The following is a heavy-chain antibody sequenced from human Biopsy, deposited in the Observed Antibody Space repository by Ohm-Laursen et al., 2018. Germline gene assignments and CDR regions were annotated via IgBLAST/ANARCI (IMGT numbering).Heavy chain of an antibody. CDR2: INPSGSTT. CDR3: ARNTGWYGDLYYFDY. V-gene: IGHV1-46*01. Sequence: ASAKVSCKASGYSFTSYYMHWVRQAPGQGLEWMGMINPSGSTTSYPQIFQGRVTITRDTSKSTVYMELSSLRSADTAVYFCARNTGWYGDLYYFDYWGQGTLVTVSS. D-gene: IGHD6-19*01. CDR1: GYSFTSYY. J-gene: IGHJ4*02.